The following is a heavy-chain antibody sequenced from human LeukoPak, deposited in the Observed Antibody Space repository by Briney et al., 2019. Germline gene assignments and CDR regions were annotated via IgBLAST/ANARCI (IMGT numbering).Heavy chain of an antibody. CDR3: AKDRPHIVVVTAIPGGIDY. Sequence: GGSLRLPCAASGFTFSSYAMSWVRQAPGKGLEWVSAISGSGGSTYYADSVKGRFTISRDNSKNTLYLQMNSLRAEDTAVYYCAKDRPHIVVVTAIPGGIDYWGQGTLVTVSS. CDR1: GFTFSSYA. CDR2: ISGSGGST. V-gene: IGHV3-23*01. J-gene: IGHJ4*02. D-gene: IGHD2-21*02.